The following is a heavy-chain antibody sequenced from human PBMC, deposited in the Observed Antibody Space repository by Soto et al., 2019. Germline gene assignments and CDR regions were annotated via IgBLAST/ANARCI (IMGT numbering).Heavy chain of an antibody. CDR1: GGSISSGGYY. CDR3: ARDGRRAFDY. D-gene: IGHD3-10*01. J-gene: IGHJ4*02. CDR2: IYYSGST. Sequence: SETLSLTCTVSGGSISSGGYYWSWIRQHPGKGLEWIGYIYYSGSTYYNPSLKSRVTISVDTSKNQFSLKLSSVTAADTAVYYRARDGRRAFDYWGQGTLVTVSS. V-gene: IGHV4-31*03.